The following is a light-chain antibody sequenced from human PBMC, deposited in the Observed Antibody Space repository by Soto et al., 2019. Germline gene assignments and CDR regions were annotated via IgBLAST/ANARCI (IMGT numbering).Light chain of an antibody. CDR1: PSLRSH. Sequence: DIQVTQSPSSPSSSLGDRSHITFPASPSLRSHLNWYQQKPGKAPKLLIYAASSLQSGVPSRFSGSGSGTDFTLTISSLQPEDFATYYCQQSYSTPRSFGQGTKLEIK. J-gene: IGKJ2*01. CDR2: AAS. CDR3: QQSYSTPRS. V-gene: IGKV1-39*01.